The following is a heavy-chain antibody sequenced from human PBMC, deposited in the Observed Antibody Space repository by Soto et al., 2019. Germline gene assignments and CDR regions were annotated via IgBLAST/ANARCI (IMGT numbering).Heavy chain of an antibody. CDR2: IIPMFGTA. Sequence: AVKVSCKASGGTFRSSAISWVRQAPGRGLEWVGGIIPMFGTANYAQRLELRVTITADESANTVYMELIRLRPEDTAVYYCARPETTGPPTGYYYGMDVWGQGTTVTVSS. CDR3: ARPETTGPPTGYYYGMDV. D-gene: IGHD4-4*01. V-gene: IGHV1-69*13. J-gene: IGHJ6*02. CDR1: GGTFRSSA.